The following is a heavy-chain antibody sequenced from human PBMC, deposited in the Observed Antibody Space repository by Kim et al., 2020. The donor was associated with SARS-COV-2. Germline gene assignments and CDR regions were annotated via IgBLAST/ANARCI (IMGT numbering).Heavy chain of an antibody. CDR3: ARHGGPSFDS. J-gene: IGHJ4*01. CDR1: DGSITGYF. CDR2: IFPNGDT. V-gene: IGHV4-59*08. Sequence: SETLSLTCSVSDGSITGYFWSWIRQSPGKGLEWIGQIFPNGDTNYSPSLESRVTVSVDRSKNQFFLKLTSVTAADTAVYYCARHGGPSFDSWGHGILVT.